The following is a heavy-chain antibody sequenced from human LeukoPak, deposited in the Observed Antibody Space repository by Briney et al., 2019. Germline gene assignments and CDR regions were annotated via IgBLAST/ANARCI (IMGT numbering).Heavy chain of an antibody. CDR2: IKSKTDGGTT. Sequence: GGSLRLSCAASGFTFSNAWMSWVRQAPGKGLEWVGRIKSKTDGGTTDYAAPVKDRFTISRDDSKNTLYLQMNSLKTEDTAVYYCTTDRSYDSSGYYYYYYYGMDVWGQGTTVTVSS. CDR1: GFTFSNAW. D-gene: IGHD3-22*01. J-gene: IGHJ6*02. CDR3: TTDRSYDSSGYYYYYYYGMDV. V-gene: IGHV3-15*01.